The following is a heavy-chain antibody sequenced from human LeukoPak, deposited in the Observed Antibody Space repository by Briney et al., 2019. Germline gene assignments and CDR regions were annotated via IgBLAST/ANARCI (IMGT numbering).Heavy chain of an antibody. D-gene: IGHD1-26*01. J-gene: IGHJ4*02. CDR1: GYTFTSSY. CDR3: AREPTGGSCYFDY. CDR2: TDPSSGNV. Sequence: ASVKVSCNASGYTFTSSYMHWVRQAPGQGLEWMGMTDPSSGNVNYPKKFQGRVAVTRDTSTSTLYMELSSLRSDDTAVYYCAREPTGGSCYFDYWGQGTLVTVSS. V-gene: IGHV1-46*01.